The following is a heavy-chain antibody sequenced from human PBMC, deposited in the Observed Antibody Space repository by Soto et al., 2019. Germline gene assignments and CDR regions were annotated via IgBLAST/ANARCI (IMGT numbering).Heavy chain of an antibody. CDR1: GGSISSSSYC. J-gene: IGHJ4*02. CDR3: ARHRGVGATYDYFDY. CDR2: IFYSGST. D-gene: IGHD1-26*01. V-gene: IGHV4-39*01. Sequence: PSETLSLTCTVSGGSISSSSYCWGWIRQPPGKGLEWIGSIFYSGSTYYNPSLKSRVTISVDTSKNQFSLKLSSVTAADTAVYYCARHRGVGATYDYFDYWGQGTLVTVSS.